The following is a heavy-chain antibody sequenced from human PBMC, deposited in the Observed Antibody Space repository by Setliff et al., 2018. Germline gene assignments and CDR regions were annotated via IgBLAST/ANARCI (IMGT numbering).Heavy chain of an antibody. Sequence: PGASLKTSSTGSGYSFTSYWIGWLRQMPGKGLEWMGIIYPGDSDTRYSPSFQGQVTISADKSSSTAYLQWSSLKASDTAMYYCARQAVAGSDAFDIWGQGTMVT. CDR1: GYSFTSYW. CDR3: ARQAVAGSDAFDI. CDR2: IYPGDSDT. D-gene: IGHD6-19*01. J-gene: IGHJ3*02. V-gene: IGHV5-51*01.